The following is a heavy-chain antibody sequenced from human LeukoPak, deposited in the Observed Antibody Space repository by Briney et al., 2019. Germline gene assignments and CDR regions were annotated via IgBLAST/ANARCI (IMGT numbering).Heavy chain of an antibody. J-gene: IGHJ4*02. CDR3: ARDRSSTWSLDY. CDR1: GFTFSSYG. Sequence: QAGGSLRLSCAASGFTFSSYGMHWVRQAPGKGLEWVAFIRYDGSNKYYADSVKGRFTISRDNPKNSLYLQMNSLRADDTAVYYCARDRSSTWSLDYWGQGTLVTVSS. V-gene: IGHV3-30*02. CDR2: IRYDGSNK. D-gene: IGHD6-13*01.